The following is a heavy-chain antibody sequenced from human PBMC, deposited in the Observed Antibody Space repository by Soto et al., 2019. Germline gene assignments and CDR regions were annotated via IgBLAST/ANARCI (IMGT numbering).Heavy chain of an antibody. J-gene: IGHJ6*03. CDR3: ARALAAAGSPAPYYYYYYMDV. CDR2: INSDGSST. CDR1: GFTFSSYW. Sequence: GGSLRLSCAASGFTFSSYWMHWVRQAPGKGLVWVSRINSDGSSTSYADSVKGRFTISRDNAKNTLYLQMNSLRAEDTAVYYCARALAAAGSPAPYYYYYYMDVWGKGTTVTVSS. V-gene: IGHV3-74*01. D-gene: IGHD6-13*01.